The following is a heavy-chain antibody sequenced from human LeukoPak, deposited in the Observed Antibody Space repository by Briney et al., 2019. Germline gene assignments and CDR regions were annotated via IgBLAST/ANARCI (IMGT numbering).Heavy chain of an antibody. Sequence: PGGSLRLSCAASGFTFSDYGIHWVRQAPRKGQEWVTVLSPHGNYEYYGDSVQGRFTISRDDSKNTVSLQMHSLRDEDTAVYYCARDWIDRSLDYWGQGTLVTVSS. CDR3: ARDWIDRSLDY. CDR1: GFTFSDYG. J-gene: IGHJ4*02. D-gene: IGHD2-2*03. V-gene: IGHV3-33*01. CDR2: LSPHGNYE.